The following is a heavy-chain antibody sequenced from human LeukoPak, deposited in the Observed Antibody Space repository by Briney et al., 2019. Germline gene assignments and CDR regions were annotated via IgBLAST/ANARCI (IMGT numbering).Heavy chain of an antibody. J-gene: IGHJ6*02. CDR1: GGSFSGYY. Sequence: SETLSLTCAVYGGSFSGYYWSWIRQPPGKGLEWIGEINHSGGTNYNPSLKSRVTMSVDTSKNQFSLKLSSVTAADTAVYYCARGPVYEVYYYGMDVWGQGTTVTVSS. CDR2: INHSGGT. V-gene: IGHV4-34*01. D-gene: IGHD1-14*01. CDR3: ARGPVYEVYYYGMDV.